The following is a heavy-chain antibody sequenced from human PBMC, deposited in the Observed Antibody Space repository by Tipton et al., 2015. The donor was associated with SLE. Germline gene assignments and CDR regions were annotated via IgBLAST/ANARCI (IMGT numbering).Heavy chain of an antibody. CDR3: ARRFRYYFDY. Sequence: TLSLTCTVSGGSISSSSYYWGWIRQPPGKGLEWIGSIYYSGSTYYNPSLKSRVTISVDTSKNQFSLKLSSVTAADTAVYYCARRFRYYFDYWGQGTLVTVSS. V-gene: IGHV4-39*07. D-gene: IGHD3-3*01. CDR1: GGSISSSSYY. CDR2: IYYSGST. J-gene: IGHJ4*02.